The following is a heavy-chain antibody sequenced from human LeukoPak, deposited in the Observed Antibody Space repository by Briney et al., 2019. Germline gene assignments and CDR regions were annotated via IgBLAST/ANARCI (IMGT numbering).Heavy chain of an antibody. D-gene: IGHD3-22*01. CDR2: ISWDSYNI. Sequence: GGSLRLSCAASGFTYDDYAMFWVRQAPGKGLEWVSGISWDSYNIGYAASVKGRFTISRDNARNSLYLQMNRLRPEDTASYYCARGNRDSSGFYFYYGMDVWGQGTTVTVSS. J-gene: IGHJ6*02. CDR3: ARGNRDSSGFYFYYGMDV. V-gene: IGHV3-9*01. CDR1: GFTYDDYA.